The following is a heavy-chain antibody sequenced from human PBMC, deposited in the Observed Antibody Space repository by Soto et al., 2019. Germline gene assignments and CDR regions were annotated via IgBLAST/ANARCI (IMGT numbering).Heavy chain of an antibody. CDR1: GFTFSGRS. D-gene: IGHD3-10*01. Sequence: EVQLVESGGGLVQPGGSLRLSRAASGFTFSGRSMHWVRQAPGKGLVWVSGIDNAGTDSTYADSVKVRFTSSRDNAKNTLYLQMNSLRVEDTAVYYCARGWFGPDVWGKGTTVTVSS. CDR3: ARGWFGPDV. V-gene: IGHV3-74*01. CDR2: IDNAGTDS. J-gene: IGHJ6*04.